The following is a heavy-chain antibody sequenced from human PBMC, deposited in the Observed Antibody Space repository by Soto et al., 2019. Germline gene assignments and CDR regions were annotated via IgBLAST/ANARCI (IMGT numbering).Heavy chain of an antibody. V-gene: IGHV4-34*01. CDR1: GGSFSCYY. D-gene: IGHD3-22*01. CDR3: AREDQDYYDSSGNPFDY. CDR2: INHSGST. J-gene: IGHJ4*02. Sequence: SETLSLTCAVYGGSFSCYYWSWIRQPPGKGLEWIGEINHSGSTNYNPSLKSRVTISVDTSKNQFSLKLSSVTAADTAVYYCAREDQDYYDSSGNPFDYWGQGTLVTVSS.